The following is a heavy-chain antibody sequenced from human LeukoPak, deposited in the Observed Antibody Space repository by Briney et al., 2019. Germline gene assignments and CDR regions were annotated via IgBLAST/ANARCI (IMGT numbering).Heavy chain of an antibody. D-gene: IGHD3-22*01. CDR2: XXXXGGST. Sequence: GGSLRLSCAASGFTFXSYAMSWVRQAPGXXXXWVSXXXXXGGSTYYAYSVKGRFTISRDNSENTLYLQMNSLRAEDTAVYYCAKDKAPYYDSSGYSNWFDPWGQGTLVTVSS. CDR1: GFTFXSYA. J-gene: IGHJ5*02. V-gene: IGHV3-23*01. CDR3: AKDKAPYYDSSGYSNWFDP.